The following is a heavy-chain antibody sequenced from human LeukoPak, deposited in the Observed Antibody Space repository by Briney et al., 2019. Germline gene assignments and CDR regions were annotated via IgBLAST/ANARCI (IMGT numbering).Heavy chain of an antibody. J-gene: IGHJ4*02. CDR3: AKGFVGATFDY. CDR1: RFTFSSYA. CDR2: ISGSGGST. V-gene: IGHV3-23*01. Sequence: GGSLRLSCVASRFTFSSYAMSWVRQAPGKGLEWVSAISGSGGSTYYADSVKGRFTISRDNSKNTLYLQMNSLRAEDTAVYYCAKGFVGATFDYWGQGTLVTVSS. D-gene: IGHD1-26*01.